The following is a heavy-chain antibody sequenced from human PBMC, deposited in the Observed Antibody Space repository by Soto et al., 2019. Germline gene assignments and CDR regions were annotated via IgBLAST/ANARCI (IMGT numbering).Heavy chain of an antibody. J-gene: IGHJ4*02. D-gene: IGHD6-19*01. CDR3: AKGGRQWLVTSDFNY. CDR1: GFTFSDYA. CDR2: VSHDGRNT. V-gene: IGHV3-30*18. Sequence: GGSLRVSCAASGFTFSDYAMHWGRQAPCKGLEWVAVVSHDGRNTHYADSVKGRFTISRDSSKNTVSLEMTSLRAEDTAVYYCAKGGRQWLVTSDFNYWGQGALVTVSS.